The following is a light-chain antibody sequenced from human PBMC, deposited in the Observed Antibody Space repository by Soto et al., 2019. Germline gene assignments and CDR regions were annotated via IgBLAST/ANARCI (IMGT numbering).Light chain of an antibody. V-gene: IGKV1-5*03. CDR1: QSISTW. J-gene: IGKJ2*01. CDR2: KAS. Sequence: DVQLTQSPSTLSASVGDRVTITCRASQSISTWLAWYQQKPGKAPKLLIYKASSLESGVPSRCSGSGSGTEFTLTISSLQPDDFATYFCQQYESYSNTFGQGTKLEIK. CDR3: QQYESYSNT.